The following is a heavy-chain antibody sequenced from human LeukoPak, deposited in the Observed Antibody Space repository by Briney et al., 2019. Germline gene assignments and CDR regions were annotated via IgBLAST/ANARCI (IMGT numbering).Heavy chain of an antibody. Sequence: GGSLRLSCAATGSTFKDYGMHWVWQPPGKGLEWVSSINWNGGGTDYADSVKGRFTISRNNAKNSLYLQLSSLRPEDTALYYCAKHMRATNTYYFFGLDVWGQGTTVIVSS. V-gene: IGHV3-9*01. CDR1: GSTFKDYG. CDR2: INWNGGGT. J-gene: IGHJ6*02. CDR3: AKHMRATNTYYFFGLDV. D-gene: IGHD1-26*01.